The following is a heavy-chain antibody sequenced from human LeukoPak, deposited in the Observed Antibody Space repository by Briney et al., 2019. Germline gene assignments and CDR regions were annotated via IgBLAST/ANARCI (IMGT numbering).Heavy chain of an antibody. J-gene: IGHJ4*02. Sequence: GGSLRLSCAASGFTFSRYWMHWVRQAPGKGLVWVSRINSDGSTRTYADFVKGRFTISRDNAKNTLYLQMNSLRAEDTAVYYCLTGLIENNNFWGQGTVVTVSS. CDR2: INSDGSTR. CDR1: GFTFSRYW. D-gene: IGHD2/OR15-2a*01. V-gene: IGHV3-74*01. CDR3: LTGLIENNNF.